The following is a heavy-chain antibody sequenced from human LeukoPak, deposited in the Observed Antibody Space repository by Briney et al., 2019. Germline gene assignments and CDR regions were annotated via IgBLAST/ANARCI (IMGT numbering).Heavy chain of an antibody. Sequence: GGSLRLSCAASGFTFRSHAMSWVRQAPGKGLEWVSTITSISNTYYPDSVKGRFTISRDNSKNTLFLQMNSLRAGDTAVYYCARGTVTMVDYWGQGTLVTVSS. CDR2: ITSISNT. D-gene: IGHD3-10*01. V-gene: IGHV3-23*01. CDR3: ARGTVTMVDY. CDR1: GFTFRSHA. J-gene: IGHJ4*02.